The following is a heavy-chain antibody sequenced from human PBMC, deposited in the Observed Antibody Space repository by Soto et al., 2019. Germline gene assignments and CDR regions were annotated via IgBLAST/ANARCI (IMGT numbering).Heavy chain of an antibody. D-gene: IGHD5-18*01. Sequence: SVKVSGKASGGTFSSYAISWVRQAPGQGLEWMGGIIPIFGTANYAQKFQGRVTITADKSTSTAYMELSSLRSEDTAVYYCARSVDTAMSNDYWGQGTLVTVSS. V-gene: IGHV1-69*06. CDR1: GGTFSSYA. J-gene: IGHJ4*02. CDR2: IIPIFGTA. CDR3: ARSVDTAMSNDY.